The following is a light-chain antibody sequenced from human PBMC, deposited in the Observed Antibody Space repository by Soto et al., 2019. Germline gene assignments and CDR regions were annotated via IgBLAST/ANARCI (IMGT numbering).Light chain of an antibody. Sequence: EIVMTQSPATLSMSPGERATLSCRASQSIRSSLAWYQKKPGQAPRLLIYGASTRATGVPASFSGSGSGTEFTLTISSLQSEHFAVYYGQQYHSWPLTFGGGTKVEIK. CDR1: QSIRSS. J-gene: IGKJ4*01. CDR3: QQYHSWPLT. V-gene: IGKV3-15*01. CDR2: GAS.